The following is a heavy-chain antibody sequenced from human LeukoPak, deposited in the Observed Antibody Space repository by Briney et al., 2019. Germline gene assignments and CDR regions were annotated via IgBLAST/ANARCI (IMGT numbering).Heavy chain of an antibody. CDR1: GFTFSSYA. CDR2: IYASGENT. Sequence: GGSLRLSCAASGFTFSSYAMTWVRQAPGKGLEWVSGIYASGENTYYADSVKGRFTISRDSSKNTLYLQMNSLRPEDTAVYFCARDLTQLALFDYWGQGTLVTVSS. D-gene: IGHD6-13*01. J-gene: IGHJ4*02. V-gene: IGHV3-23*01. CDR3: ARDLTQLALFDY.